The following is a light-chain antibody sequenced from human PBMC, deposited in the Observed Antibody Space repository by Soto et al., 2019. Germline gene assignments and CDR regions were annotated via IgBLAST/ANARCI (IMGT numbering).Light chain of an antibody. CDR2: DND. CDR1: RSNIGNNY. V-gene: IGLV1-51*01. CDR3: VTWDGSLTAVV. J-gene: IGLJ3*02. Sequence: QSVLTQPPSVSAAPGQKVTISCYGTRSNIGNNYVSWYQHFPGTAPKLLIYDNDKRPSGIPDRFSGSKSGPSATLGITGLQTGDEADYYCVTWDGSLTAVVFGGGTKLTVL.